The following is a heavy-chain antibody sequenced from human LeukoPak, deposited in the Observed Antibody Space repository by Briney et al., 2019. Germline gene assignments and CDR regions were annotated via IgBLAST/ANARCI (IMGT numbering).Heavy chain of an antibody. J-gene: IGHJ4*02. Sequence: SVKVSCKASGGTFSSYAISWVRQAPGQGLEWMGRIIPILGIANYAQKFQGRVTITADKSTSTAYMELSSLRSEDTAVYYCARDGVYGDYGYWGQGTLVTVSS. CDR2: IIPILGIA. CDR3: ARDGVYGDYGY. D-gene: IGHD4-17*01. V-gene: IGHV1-69*04. CDR1: GGTFSSYA.